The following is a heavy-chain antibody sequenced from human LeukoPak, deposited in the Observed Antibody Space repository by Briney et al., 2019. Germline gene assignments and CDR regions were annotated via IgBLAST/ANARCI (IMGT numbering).Heavy chain of an antibody. Sequence: GGSLRLSCAASGFTFSDYYMSWIRQAPGKGLEWVANIKQDGSEKYYVDSAKGRFTISRDNAKNSLYLQMNSLRAEDTAVYYCATSFSTPANYWGQGTLVTVSS. D-gene: IGHD2-2*01. V-gene: IGHV3-7*01. CDR1: GFTFSDYY. CDR3: ATSFSTPANY. J-gene: IGHJ4*02. CDR2: IKQDGSEK.